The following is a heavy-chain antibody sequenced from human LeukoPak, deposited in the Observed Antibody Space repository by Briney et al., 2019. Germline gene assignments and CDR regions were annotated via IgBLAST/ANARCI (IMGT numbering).Heavy chain of an antibody. J-gene: IGHJ6*02. Sequence: GASVKVSRKASGYTFTSYYMHWVRQAPGQGLEWMRIINPSGGSTSYAQRFQGRVTMTRDTSTSTVYMELSSLRSEDTAVYYCARDQPGNYDILTGYWPLLYYYYGMDVWGQGTTVTVSS. D-gene: IGHD3-9*01. CDR2: INPSGGST. CDR3: ARDQPGNYDILTGYWPLLYYYYGMDV. V-gene: IGHV1-46*01. CDR1: GYTFTSYY.